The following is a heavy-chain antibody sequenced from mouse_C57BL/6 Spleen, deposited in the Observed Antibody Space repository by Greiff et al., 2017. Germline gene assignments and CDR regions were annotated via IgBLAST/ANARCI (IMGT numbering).Heavy chain of an antibody. D-gene: IGHD2-1*01. CDR1: GYTFTDHT. J-gene: IGHJ4*01. V-gene: IGHV1-78*01. Sequence: QVQLQQSDAELVKPGASVKISCKVSGYTFTDHTIHWMKQRPEQGLEWIGYIFPRDGSSKYNEKFKGKATLTADKSSSTAYMQLNIMTSEDSAVYFCANGNYAYYYAMDYWGQGTSVTVSS. CDR3: ANGNYAYYYAMDY. CDR2: IFPRDGSS.